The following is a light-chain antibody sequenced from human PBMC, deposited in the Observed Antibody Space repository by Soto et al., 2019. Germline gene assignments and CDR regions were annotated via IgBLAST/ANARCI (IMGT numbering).Light chain of an antibody. J-gene: IGLJ3*02. CDR2: DNS. CDR1: TSNIGNNF. V-gene: IGLV1-51*01. CDR3: GSWDTSLSVVV. Sequence: QSVLTQPPSVSAAAGQMVTISCSGTTSNIGNNFVSWYQQFPRQSPKLLIYDNSKRPSGIPDRFSGSKSDTSGTLDITGLQPGDEADYYCGSWDTSLSVVVFGGGTKVTVL.